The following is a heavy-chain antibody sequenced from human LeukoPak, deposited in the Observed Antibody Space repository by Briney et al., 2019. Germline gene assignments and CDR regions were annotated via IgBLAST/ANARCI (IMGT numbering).Heavy chain of an antibody. Sequence: SETLSLTCAVYDGSFSGYYWSWIRQPPGKGLEWIGYIYYSGSTNYNPSPKSRVTISVDTSKNQFSLKLSSVTAADTAVYYCARDRYSYGHYYYYGMDVWGQGTTVTVSS. D-gene: IGHD5-18*01. CDR2: IYYSGST. CDR3: ARDRYSYGHYYYYGMDV. CDR1: DGSFSGYY. J-gene: IGHJ6*02. V-gene: IGHV4-59*01.